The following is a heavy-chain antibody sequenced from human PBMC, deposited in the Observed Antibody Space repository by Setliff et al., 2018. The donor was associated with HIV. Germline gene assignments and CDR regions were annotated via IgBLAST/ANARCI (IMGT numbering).Heavy chain of an antibody. CDR1: GFIFSDSW. Sequence: GGSLRLSCGAFGFIFSDSWMDWVRQAPGKGLEWVATIKKDGREKYYVDSVKGRFTISRDNARTSLYLEMSSLRAEDTAVYLCANLWEMGAWGQGTLVTVSS. V-gene: IGHV3-7*03. D-gene: IGHD1-26*01. CDR3: ANLWEMGA. CDR2: IKKDGREK. J-gene: IGHJ5*02.